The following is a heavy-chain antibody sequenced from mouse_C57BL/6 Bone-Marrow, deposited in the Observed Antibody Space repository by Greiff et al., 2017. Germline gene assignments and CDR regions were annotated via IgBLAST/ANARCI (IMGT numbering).Heavy chain of an antibody. Sequence: EVMLVESEGGLVQPGSSMKLSCTASGFTFSDYYMAWVRQVPEKGLEWVANINYDGSSTYYLDSLKSRFIISRDNAKNILYLQMSSLKSEDTATYYCAREPIKGYFDVWGTGTTVTVSS. CDR1: GFTFSDYY. D-gene: IGHD6-5*01. CDR3: AREPIKGYFDV. V-gene: IGHV5-16*01. J-gene: IGHJ1*03. CDR2: INYDGSST.